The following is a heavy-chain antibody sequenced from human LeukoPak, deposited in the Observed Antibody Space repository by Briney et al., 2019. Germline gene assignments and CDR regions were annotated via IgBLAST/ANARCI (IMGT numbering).Heavy chain of an antibody. J-gene: IGHJ4*02. V-gene: IGHV3-23*01. D-gene: IGHD4-17*01. CDR1: GFTFSNYA. CDR2: ISGSGGST. CDR3: AKVYYGGYEYYFDY. Sequence: GGSLRLSCAPSGFTFSNYAMSWVRQAPGKGLEWVSAISGSGGSTYYADSVKGRFTISRDNSKNTLYLQMNSLRAEDTAVYYCAKVYYGGYEYYFDYWGQGTLVTVSS.